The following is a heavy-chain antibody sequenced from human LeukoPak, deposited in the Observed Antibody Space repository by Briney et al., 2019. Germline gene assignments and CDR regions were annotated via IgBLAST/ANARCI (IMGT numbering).Heavy chain of an antibody. D-gene: IGHD3-3*01. V-gene: IGHV4-4*07. J-gene: IGHJ3*02. CDR1: YGSISSYY. CDR3: ARDTTGEDYDLHRWGAFDI. Sequence: SETLSLTCTVSYGSISSYYWSWIRQPAGKGLEWIGRIYISGSTNYNPSLTSGVTMSIDTSKNKFSLKQKAGTAADTAVYYCARDTTGEDYDLHRWGAFDIWGQGTMVTVSS. CDR2: IYISGST.